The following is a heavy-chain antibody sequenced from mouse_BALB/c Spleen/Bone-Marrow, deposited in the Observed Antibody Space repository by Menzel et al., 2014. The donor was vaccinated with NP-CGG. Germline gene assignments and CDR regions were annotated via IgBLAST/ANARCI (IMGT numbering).Heavy chain of an antibody. D-gene: IGHD1-1*01. CDR1: GYSFTGYF. V-gene: IGHV1-20*02. Sequence: EVQLQQSGPELVKPGASVKISCKASGYSFTGYFMNWVMQSHGKSLEWIGRIYPYNGDTFYNQKFKDKATLTEDKSSSTAHMELRSLASEDSAVYYCTRVTTNWYFDVWGAGTTVTVSS. J-gene: IGHJ1*01. CDR2: IYPYNGDT. CDR3: TRVTTNWYFDV.